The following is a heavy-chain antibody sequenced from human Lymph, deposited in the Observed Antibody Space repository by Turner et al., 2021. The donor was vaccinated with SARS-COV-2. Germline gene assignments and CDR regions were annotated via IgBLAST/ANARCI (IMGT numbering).Heavy chain of an antibody. CDR2: ISYDGSNK. J-gene: IGHJ4*02. D-gene: IGHD5-12*01. CDR1: VFSFSSYA. V-gene: IGHV3-30-3*01. Sequence: QVQLLESGGGVVQPGRSLRLSCAASVFSFSSYAMYWVRQAQGKGLEWVALISYDGSNKYYADSVKGRSTISRDNSKNTLYLQMNSLRAEDTAVYDCARDMGGYTDYWGQGTLVTVSS. CDR3: ARDMGGYTDY.